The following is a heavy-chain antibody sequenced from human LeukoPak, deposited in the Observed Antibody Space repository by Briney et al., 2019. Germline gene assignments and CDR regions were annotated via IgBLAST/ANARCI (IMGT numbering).Heavy chain of an antibody. CDR3: ARGKGQSSDPVLLPRLGH. D-gene: IGHD3-16*01. CDR1: GFTFSTYS. Sequence: PGGSLRLSCAASGFTFSTYSMHWVRQAPGKGLEWGAVISYDGSNKYYADSVKGRFTISRDNSKNTLYLQMNSLRAEDTAVYYCARGKGQSSDPVLLPRLGHWGQGTLVTVSS. J-gene: IGHJ4*02. V-gene: IGHV3-30*04. CDR2: ISYDGSNK.